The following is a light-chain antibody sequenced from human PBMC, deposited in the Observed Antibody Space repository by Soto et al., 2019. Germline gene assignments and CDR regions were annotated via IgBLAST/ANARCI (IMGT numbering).Light chain of an antibody. Sequence: QLALTQSPSASASLGASVNLTCTLTGGHSTYSIGWHQQQPQRGPRFLMRLNSDGSHSKGDGIPDRFSGSSSGAERFLTISSLQSEDEADYYCQTWGRGIVVFGGGTKLTVL. V-gene: IGLV4-69*02. CDR1: GGHSTYS. J-gene: IGLJ2*01. CDR2: LNSDGSH. CDR3: QTWGRGIVV.